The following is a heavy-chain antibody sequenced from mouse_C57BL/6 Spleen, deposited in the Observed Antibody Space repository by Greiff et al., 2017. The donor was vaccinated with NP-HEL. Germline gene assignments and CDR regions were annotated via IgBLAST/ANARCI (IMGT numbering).Heavy chain of an antibody. D-gene: IGHD1-1*01. Sequence: EVQLQQSGTVLARPGASVKMSCKTSGYTFTSYWMHWVKQRPGQGLEWIGAIYPGNSDTSYNQKFKGKAKLTAVTSASTAYMELSSLTNEDSAVYYCTRRGLRSDAWFAYWGQGTLVTVSA. CDR1: GYTFTSYW. V-gene: IGHV1-5*01. CDR2: IYPGNSDT. CDR3: TRRGLRSDAWFAY. J-gene: IGHJ3*01.